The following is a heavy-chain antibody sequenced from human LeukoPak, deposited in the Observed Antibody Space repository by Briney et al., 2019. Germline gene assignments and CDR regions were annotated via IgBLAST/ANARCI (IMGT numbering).Heavy chain of an antibody. D-gene: IGHD3-22*01. Sequence: GGSLRLSCVASGFTFSSYSMNWVRQAPGKGLEWVSHISSGGSAIYYADSVKGRFTISRLNAKNSLYLQMNSLRDEDTAVYYCARSGDYDSSAYYYGSWGQGALVTVAS. J-gene: IGHJ4*02. CDR2: ISSGGSAI. V-gene: IGHV3-48*02. CDR3: ARSGDYDSSAYYYGS. CDR1: GFTFSSYS.